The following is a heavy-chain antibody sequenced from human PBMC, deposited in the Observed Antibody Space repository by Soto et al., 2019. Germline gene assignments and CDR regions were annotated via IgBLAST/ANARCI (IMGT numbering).Heavy chain of an antibody. D-gene: IGHD6-6*01. CDR1: GYTFTGYY. CDR3: ARDRGSSSSLDY. CDR2: INPNSGGT. J-gene: IGHJ4*02. V-gene: IGHV1-2*02. Sequence: GASVKVSCKASGYTFTGYYMHWVRQAPGQGLEWMGWINPNSGGTNYTQKFQGRVTMTRGTSISTAYMELSRLRSDDTAVYYCARDRGSSSSLDYWGQGTLVTVSS.